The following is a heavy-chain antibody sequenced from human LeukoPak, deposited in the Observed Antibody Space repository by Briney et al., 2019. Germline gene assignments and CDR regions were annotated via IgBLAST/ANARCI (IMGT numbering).Heavy chain of an antibody. V-gene: IGHV3-30-3*01. CDR2: ISYDGINQ. Sequence: GRSLRLSCAASGFIFSSYAMHWVRQAPGKGLEWVAVISYDGINQYYADSVKGRFTISRDNSKNTLYLQMNSQRAEDTAVYYCARDSLPRNYILTGYSFDYWGQGTLVTVSS. J-gene: IGHJ4*02. D-gene: IGHD3-9*01. CDR1: GFIFSSYA. CDR3: ARDSLPRNYILTGYSFDY.